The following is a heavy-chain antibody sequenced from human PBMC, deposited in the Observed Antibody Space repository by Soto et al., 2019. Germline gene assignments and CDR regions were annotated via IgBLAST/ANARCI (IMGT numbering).Heavy chain of an antibody. D-gene: IGHD3-10*01. CDR2: ISYDGSNK. J-gene: IGHJ6*01. Sequence: QVQLVESGGGVVQPGRSLRLSCAASGFTFSSYGMHWVRQAPGKGLEWVAVISYDGSNKYYADSVKGRFTISRDNSKNPLYLQMNSLRAEDTAVYYCAKGKPFGELFGLGSGHYYGMDVWGQGTTVTVSS. CDR1: GFTFSSYG. CDR3: AKGKPFGELFGLGSGHYYGMDV. V-gene: IGHV3-30*18.